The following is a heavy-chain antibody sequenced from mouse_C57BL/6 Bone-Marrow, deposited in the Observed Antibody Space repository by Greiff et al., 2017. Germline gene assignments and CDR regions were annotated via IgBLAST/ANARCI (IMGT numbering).Heavy chain of an antibody. Sequence: VQLKASGAELVRPGASVKLSCTASGFNIKDDYMHWVKQRPEQGLEWIGWIVPENGDTEYASKFQGKATITADTSSNTAYLQLSSLTSEDTAVYYCTPIYFAMDYWGQGTSVTVSS. CDR1: GFNIKDDY. V-gene: IGHV14-4*01. CDR2: IVPENGDT. J-gene: IGHJ4*01. D-gene: IGHD6-5*01. CDR3: TPIYFAMDY.